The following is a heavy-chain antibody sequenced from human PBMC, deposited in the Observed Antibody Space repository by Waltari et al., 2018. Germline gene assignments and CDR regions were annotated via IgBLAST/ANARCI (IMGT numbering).Heavy chain of an antibody. Sequence: QVQLQESGPGLVKPSETLSLTCTVSGGSISSYYWSWIRQPPGKGLEWIGYIYYSGGTNYSPSIESRVTRSVDTSKKQCSLKLSSVTAADTAVYYCVRDRAIAAAEDDAFDIWGQGTRVTVCS. CDR3: VRDRAIAAAEDDAFDI. V-gene: IGHV4-59*01. CDR2: IYYSGGT. J-gene: IGHJ3*02. D-gene: IGHD6-13*01. CDR1: GGSISSYY.